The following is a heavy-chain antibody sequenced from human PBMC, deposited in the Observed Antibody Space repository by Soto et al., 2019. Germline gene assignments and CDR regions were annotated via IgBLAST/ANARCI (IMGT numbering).Heavy chain of an antibody. CDR1: GVSFSGYY. Sequence: QVQLQQWGAGLLKPSETLSLTCAVYGVSFSGYYWSWIRQPPGKGLEWIGEINHSGSTNYNPSLKSRVTISVDTSKNQFSLKLSSVTAADTAVYYCARVQGSYIVVVVAATRAHWFDPWGQGTLVTVSS. D-gene: IGHD2-15*01. CDR2: INHSGST. CDR3: ARVQGSYIVVVVAATRAHWFDP. J-gene: IGHJ5*02. V-gene: IGHV4-34*01.